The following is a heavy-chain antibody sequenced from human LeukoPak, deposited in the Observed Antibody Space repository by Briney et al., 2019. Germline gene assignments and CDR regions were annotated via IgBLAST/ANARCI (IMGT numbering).Heavy chain of an antibody. Sequence: GGSLRLSCAASGFTFSSYAMSWVRQAPGKGLEWVSAISGSGGSTYYADSVKGGFTISRDNSKNTLYLQMNSLRAEDTAVYYCARGRWELPRWWSYFDYWGQGTLVTVSS. CDR1: GFTFSSYA. J-gene: IGHJ4*02. D-gene: IGHD1-26*01. V-gene: IGHV3-23*01. CDR2: ISGSGGST. CDR3: ARGRWELPRWWSYFDY.